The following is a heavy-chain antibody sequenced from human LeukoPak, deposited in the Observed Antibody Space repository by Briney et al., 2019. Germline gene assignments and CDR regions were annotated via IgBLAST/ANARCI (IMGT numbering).Heavy chain of an antibody. CDR3: VRDSSGSYYVDAFDI. Sequence: GGSLRLSCEVSALIFSGHWMNWVRQTPGKGLEWVASIKEDGSERQYVDSVKGRFSISRDNTKGSLFLQLNSLRAEDTALYYCVRDSSGSYYVDAFDIWGQGTMVTVST. CDR2: IKEDGSER. D-gene: IGHD1-26*01. CDR1: ALIFSGHW. V-gene: IGHV3-7*01. J-gene: IGHJ3*02.